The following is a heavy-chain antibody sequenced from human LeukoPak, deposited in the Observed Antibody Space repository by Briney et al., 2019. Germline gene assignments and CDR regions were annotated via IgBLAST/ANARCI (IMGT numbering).Heavy chain of an antibody. Sequence: GGCLRLSCAASGFTFSTYSMNWVRQAAGKGLEWVSYISSSSSTIYYAASVKGRFTISRDNAKNSLYLQMNNLRAEDTAVYYCARGSTYYDSSGQVPFDYWGQGTLVTVSS. CDR3: ARGSTYYDSSGQVPFDY. CDR2: ISSSSSTI. D-gene: IGHD3-22*01. V-gene: IGHV3-48*01. CDR1: GFTFSTYS. J-gene: IGHJ4*02.